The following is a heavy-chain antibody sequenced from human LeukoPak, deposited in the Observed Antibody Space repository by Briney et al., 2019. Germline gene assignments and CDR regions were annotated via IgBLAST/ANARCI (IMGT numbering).Heavy chain of an antibody. V-gene: IGHV1-2*02. CDR2: INPNSGGT. CDR1: GYTFTGYY. D-gene: IGHD4-17*01. J-gene: IGHJ5*02. Sequence: ASVKVPCKASGYTFTGYYMHWVRQAPGQGFEWMGWINPNSGGTNYAQKFQGRVTMTRDTSISTAYMELSRLRSDDTAVYYCARADDYGDYGWFDPWGQGTLVTVSS. CDR3: ARADDYGDYGWFDP.